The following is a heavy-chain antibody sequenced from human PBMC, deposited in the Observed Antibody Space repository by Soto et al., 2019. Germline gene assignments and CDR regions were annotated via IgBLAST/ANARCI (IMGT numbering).Heavy chain of an antibody. J-gene: IGHJ5*02. Sequence: EMQLVESGGGLVKPGGSMRLSCAASGFTFSSYSMNWVRQAPGKGLEWVSSISSSSSYIYYADSVKGRFTISRDNAKNSLYLQMNSLRAEDTAVYYCAGELVLDPDGGFDPWGQGTLVTVSS. CDR3: AGELVLDPDGGFDP. V-gene: IGHV3-21*01. D-gene: IGHD2-8*02. CDR1: GFTFSSYS. CDR2: ISSSSSYI.